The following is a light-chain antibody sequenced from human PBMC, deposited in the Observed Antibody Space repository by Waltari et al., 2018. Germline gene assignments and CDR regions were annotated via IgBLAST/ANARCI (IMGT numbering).Light chain of an antibody. Sequence: QLVLPQSPSASASLGASFKLTCTLSSGPCTYSIAWHQQQPEKGPRYLMKLNSDGRHSKGDGIPDRFSGSSSGAERYLTISSLQSEDEADYYCQTWGTGMVFGGGTKLTVL. CDR3: QTWGTGMV. CDR1: SGPCTYS. V-gene: IGLV4-69*01. CDR2: LNSDGRH. J-gene: IGLJ3*02.